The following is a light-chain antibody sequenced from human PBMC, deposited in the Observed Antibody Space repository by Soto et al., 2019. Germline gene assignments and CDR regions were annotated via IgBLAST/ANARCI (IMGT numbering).Light chain of an antibody. CDR2: RAS. J-gene: IGKJ3*01. CDR1: QSLGGN. CDR3: QQRSNWLIS. Sequence: EIVLTQSPGTLSLSPGERATLSCRASQSLGGNLAWYQQKPGQAPRLLIFRASSRATGVPARFSASGSGTEFTLTISGLEPEDFAVYYCQQRSNWLISFGPGTKVDIK. V-gene: IGKV3-11*01.